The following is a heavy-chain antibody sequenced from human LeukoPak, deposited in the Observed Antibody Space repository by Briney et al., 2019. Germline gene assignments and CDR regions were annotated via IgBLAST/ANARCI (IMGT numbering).Heavy chain of an antibody. V-gene: IGHV3-7*03. J-gene: IGHJ3*02. Sequence: GGSLRLSCEASGFTLSIYWMSWVRQAPGKGLEWVANINQDGSEKYYVDSVKGRFTISRDNAKKSLYLQMNSLRVEDTAVYYCARGFDGFYGFDIWGQGPMVTVSS. CDR3: ARGFDGFYGFDI. CDR2: INQDGSEK. CDR1: GFTLSIYW. D-gene: IGHD2/OR15-2a*01.